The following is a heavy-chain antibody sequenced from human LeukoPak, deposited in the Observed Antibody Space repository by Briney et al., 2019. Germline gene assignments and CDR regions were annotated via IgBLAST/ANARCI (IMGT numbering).Heavy chain of an antibody. CDR2: IYNSGTT. V-gene: IGHV4-31*03. CDR3: ARQYSSSWMEYNWFDP. J-gene: IGHJ5*02. CDR1: GGSISSSGYY. Sequence: SETLSLTCTVSGGSISSSGYYWSWIRQHPGKGLEWIGYIYNSGTTYYNPSPSLKSRVAISIDTSRSQFSLRLYSVTAADTAVYYCARQYSSSWMEYNWFDPWGQGTLVTVSS. D-gene: IGHD6-13*01.